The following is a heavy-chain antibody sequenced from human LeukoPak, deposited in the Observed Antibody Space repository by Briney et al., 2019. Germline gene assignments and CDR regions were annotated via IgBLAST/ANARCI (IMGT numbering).Heavy chain of an antibody. CDR3: AREATWGQWYFDH. CDR2: IARDGGAK. CDR1: GFSFSHHG. J-gene: IGHJ4*02. Sequence: PGTSLRLSCVASGFSFSHHGMHWVRQAPGKGLEWVSVIARDGGAKFYADSVKGRFTLSRDNSKNMFFLQMNFLTVEDTAIYYCAREATWGQWYFDHWGQGTPVTVSS. V-gene: IGHV3-30*03. D-gene: IGHD6-19*01.